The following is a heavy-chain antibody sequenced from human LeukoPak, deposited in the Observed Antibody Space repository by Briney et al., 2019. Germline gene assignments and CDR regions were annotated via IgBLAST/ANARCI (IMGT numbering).Heavy chain of an antibody. V-gene: IGHV1-18*01. Sequence: ASVKVSCKASGYTFTSYGISWVRQAPGQGLEWMGWISAYNGNTNYAQKLQGRVTMTTDTSTSTAYMELRSLRSDDTAVYYCARGSIPWFGELSPTNWFDPWGQGTLVTVSS. CDR1: GYTFTSYG. J-gene: IGHJ5*02. D-gene: IGHD3-10*01. CDR2: ISAYNGNT. CDR3: ARGSIPWFGELSPTNWFDP.